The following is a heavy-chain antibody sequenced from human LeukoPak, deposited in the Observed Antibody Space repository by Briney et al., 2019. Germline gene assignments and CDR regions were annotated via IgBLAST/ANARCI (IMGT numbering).Heavy chain of an antibody. D-gene: IGHD2-15*01. Sequence: GASVKVSCKASGYTFTSYGISWVRQAPGQGLEWMGWISAYNGNTNYAQKLQGRVTMTTDTSTSTAYMELRSLRSDDTAVYYCARVEKDPPYGVRYFDYWGQGTLVTVSS. CDR3: ARVEKDPPYGVRYFDY. J-gene: IGHJ4*02. V-gene: IGHV1-18*01. CDR2: ISAYNGNT. CDR1: GYTFTSYG.